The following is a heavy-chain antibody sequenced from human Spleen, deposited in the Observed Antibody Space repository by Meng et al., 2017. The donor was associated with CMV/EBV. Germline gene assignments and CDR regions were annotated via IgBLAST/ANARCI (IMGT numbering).Heavy chain of an antibody. J-gene: IGHJ6*02. D-gene: IGHD3-3*01. V-gene: IGHV1-69*05. Sequence: SVKVSCKASGGTFSSYAISWVRQAPGQGLEWMGGIIPIFGTVNYAQKFQGRVTITTDESTSTAYMELSGLRSEDTAVYYCARHITTIFSLGVYYYGMDVWGQGTTVTVSS. CDR3: ARHITTIFSLGVYYYGMDV. CDR1: GGTFSSYA. CDR2: IIPIFGTV.